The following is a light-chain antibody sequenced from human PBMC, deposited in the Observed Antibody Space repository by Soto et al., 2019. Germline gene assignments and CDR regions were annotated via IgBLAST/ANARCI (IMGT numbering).Light chain of an antibody. J-gene: IGKJ1*01. CDR1: QHIATS. CDR3: QQSSSGPRT. Sequence: DIQMTQSPSLLSASIGDRVTITCRASQHIATSLSWFQHKVGKAPTLLIYGASALQSGVPSRFSGSGSGTHFTLTISGLQPEDFANYYCQQSSSGPRTFGQGTRVDLK. CDR2: GAS. V-gene: IGKV1-39*01.